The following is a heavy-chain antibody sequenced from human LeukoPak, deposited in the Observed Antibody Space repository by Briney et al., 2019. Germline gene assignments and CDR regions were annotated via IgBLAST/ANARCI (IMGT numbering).Heavy chain of an antibody. CDR3: ASTIPLAAAGTFDY. D-gene: IGHD6-13*01. CDR1: GYTFTSYG. Sequence: GASVNLSCKASGYTFTSYGISWVRHAPGQGLEWMGWISAYNGNTNYAQKLQGRVTMTTDTSTSTAYMELRSLRSDGTAVYYCASTIPLAAAGTFDYWGQGTLVTVSS. CDR2: ISAYNGNT. V-gene: IGHV1-18*01. J-gene: IGHJ4*02.